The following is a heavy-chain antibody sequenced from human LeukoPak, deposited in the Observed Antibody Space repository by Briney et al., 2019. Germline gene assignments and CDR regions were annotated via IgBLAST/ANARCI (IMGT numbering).Heavy chain of an antibody. D-gene: IGHD3-10*01. Sequence: GGSLRLSCAASGFTFSTYGMHWVRQAPGKGLEWVAFIRYDGSIKHYADSVRGRFIISRDNSKNTLYLQMDSLRAEDTAVYYCAKDAKRWPVVREVVSGRYFDYWGQGTLVTVSS. CDR2: IRYDGSIK. CDR1: GFTFSTYG. CDR3: AKDAKRWPVVREVVSGRYFDY. V-gene: IGHV3-30*02. J-gene: IGHJ4*02.